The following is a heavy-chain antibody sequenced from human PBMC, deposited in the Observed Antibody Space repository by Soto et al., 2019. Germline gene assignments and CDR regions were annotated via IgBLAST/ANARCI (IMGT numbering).Heavy chain of an antibody. Sequence: SETLSLTCAVSGFSISSGGYSWSWIRQPPGKGLEWIGYIYHSGSTYYNPSLKSRVTISVDRSKNQFSLRLSSVTAADTAVYYCARVPGPWGQGTLVTVSS. V-gene: IGHV4-30-2*01. CDR3: ARVPGP. CDR1: GFSISSGGYS. J-gene: IGHJ5*02. CDR2: IYHSGST.